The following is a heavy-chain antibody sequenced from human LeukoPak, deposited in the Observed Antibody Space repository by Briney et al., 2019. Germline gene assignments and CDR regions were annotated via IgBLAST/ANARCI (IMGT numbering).Heavy chain of an antibody. CDR2: ISYDGGNK. J-gene: IGHJ4*02. D-gene: IGHD2-15*01. CDR3: AKEQGYCSGGSCLIESIDY. V-gene: IGHV3-30*18. CDR1: GFTFSSYA. Sequence: GGSLRLSCAASGFTFSSYAMSWVRQAPGKGLEWVAVISYDGGNKYYADSVKGRFTISRDNSKNTLYLQMNSLRAEDTAVYYCAKEQGYCSGGSCLIESIDYWGQGTLVTVSS.